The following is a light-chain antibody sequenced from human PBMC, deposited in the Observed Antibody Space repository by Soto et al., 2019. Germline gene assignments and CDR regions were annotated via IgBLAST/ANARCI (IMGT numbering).Light chain of an antibody. CDR2: SHN. Sequence: QSALTQPPSASGTPGQRVTISCSGSSSNIGSNAVNWYQHLPGTAPKLLIYSHNQRPSGVPDRFSGSKSGTSASLAIGGLQSEDEADYYCAAWDDSLNGYVFGTGTKVTVL. CDR3: AAWDDSLNGYV. V-gene: IGLV1-44*01. J-gene: IGLJ1*01. CDR1: SSNIGSNA.